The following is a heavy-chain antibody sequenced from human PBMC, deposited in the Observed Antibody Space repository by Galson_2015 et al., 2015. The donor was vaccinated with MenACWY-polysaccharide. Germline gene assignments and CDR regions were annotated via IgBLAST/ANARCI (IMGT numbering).Heavy chain of an antibody. D-gene: IGHD6-25*01. Sequence: PALVQPTQTLTLPCTFSGFSLRTSGMRVIWIRQPPGKALERLVRIGWDDRKFYSTSLKTKPTISKDTSKNQVILTMNNMDPVETATYYCVRAPVGSAGYLDLWGRGTLVTVSS. J-gene: IGHJ2*01. CDR3: VRAPVGSAGYLDL. V-gene: IGHV2-70*04. CDR1: GFSLRTSGMR. CDR2: IGWDDRK.